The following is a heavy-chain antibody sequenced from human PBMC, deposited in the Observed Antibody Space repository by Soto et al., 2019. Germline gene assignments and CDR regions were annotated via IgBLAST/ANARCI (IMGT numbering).Heavy chain of an antibody. D-gene: IGHD3-22*01. CDR2: DNTRDYRT. V-gene: IGHV3-23*05. CDR1: GFPLSNYA. CDR3: ASSLQGYYSFDY. J-gene: IGHJ4*02. Sequence: GALRLSCAASGFPLSNYAMTWVRHSPGKGLEWVASDNTRDYRTFYADSVEGRFTISRDNCKNMLYLQLTSLTVDDTGVYYCASSLQGYYSFDYWGQGTLVTVSS.